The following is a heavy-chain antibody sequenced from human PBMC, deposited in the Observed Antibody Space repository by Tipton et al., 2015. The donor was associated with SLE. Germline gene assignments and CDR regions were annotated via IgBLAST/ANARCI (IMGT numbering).Heavy chain of an antibody. D-gene: IGHD2-2*01. CDR1: GGSISSHY. J-gene: IGHJ6*02. CDR2: IYYSGST. V-gene: IGHV4-59*11. Sequence: TLSLTCTVSGGSISSHYWSWIRQPPGKGLEWIGYIYYSGSTNYNPSLKSRVTISVDTSKNQFSLKLSSVTAADTAVYYCARGGVVPAANALKILYYYYGMDVWGQGTTVTVSS. CDR3: ARGGVVPAANALKILYYYYGMDV.